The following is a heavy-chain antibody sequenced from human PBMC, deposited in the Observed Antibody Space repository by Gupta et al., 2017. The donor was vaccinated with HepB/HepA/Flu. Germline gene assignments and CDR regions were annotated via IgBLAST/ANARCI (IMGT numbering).Heavy chain of an antibody. CDR2: IYPGDSDI. Sequence: EVQLLQSGAQLKKPGESLKISCQGSGYRFPSYSIAWVRQMPGKGLEWMGIIYPGDSDIKYSPSFQGQVTISADNTINSAYLQGRRRKASDTAIYYGARQEVPTSGWDGGVFGIDYGGQGTLVTVSS. V-gene: IGHV5-51*01. D-gene: IGHD6-19*01. CDR3: ARQEVPTSGWDGGVFGIDY. CDR1: GYRFPSYS. J-gene: IGHJ4*02.